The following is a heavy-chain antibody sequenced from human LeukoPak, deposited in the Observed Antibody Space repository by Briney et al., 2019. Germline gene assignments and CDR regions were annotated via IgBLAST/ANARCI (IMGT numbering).Heavy chain of an antibody. J-gene: IGHJ3*02. CDR1: GYTFTSYY. V-gene: IGHV1-46*03. D-gene: IGHD4-23*01. Sequence: GASVKVSCKASGYTFTSYYMHWVQQAPGQGLEWMGIISPSGGSTSYAQKFQGRVTMTRDTSTSTVYMELSSLRSEDTAVYYYARGRATMVVTPDDAFDIWGQGTMVTVSS. CDR3: ARGRATMVVTPDDAFDI. CDR2: ISPSGGST.